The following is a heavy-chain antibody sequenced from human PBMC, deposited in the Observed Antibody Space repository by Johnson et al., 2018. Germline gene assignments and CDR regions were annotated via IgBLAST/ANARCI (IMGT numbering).Heavy chain of an antibody. D-gene: IGHD3-10*01. CDR1: GFTFSSYW. CDR3: AKASNYGSGSYYYYYGMDV. J-gene: IGHJ6*02. Sequence: EVQLVESGGGLVQPGGSLRLSCAASGFTFSSYWMHWVRQAPGKGLVWVSRINSDGSSTSYADSVKGRFTISRDNSKNTLYLQMNSLRAEDKAVYYCAKASNYGSGSYYYYYGMDVWGQGTTVTVSS. V-gene: IGHV3-74*01. CDR2: INSDGSST.